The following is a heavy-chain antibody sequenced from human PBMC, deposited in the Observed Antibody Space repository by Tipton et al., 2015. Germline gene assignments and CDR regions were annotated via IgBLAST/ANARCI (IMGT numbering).Heavy chain of an antibody. J-gene: IGHJ4*02. D-gene: IGHD5-24*01. CDR1: GGAITSDGFY. CDR2: IFYTGST. CDR3: ARDGYNSNYFDY. Sequence: LSCTVPGGAITSDGFYWSWIRQHPGKGLEWIGYIFYTGSTYYNPSLKSRATLSVDTSKNQFSLKLSSVTAADTAVYYCARDGYNSNYFDYWGQGTLVTVSS. V-gene: IGHV4-31*03.